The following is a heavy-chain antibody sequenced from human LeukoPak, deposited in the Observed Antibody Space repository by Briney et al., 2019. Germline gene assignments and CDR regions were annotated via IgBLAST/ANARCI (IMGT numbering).Heavy chain of an antibody. V-gene: IGHV3-7*01. CDR3: ATADSAH. CDR1: GFTFSSYW. J-gene: IGHJ4*02. Sequence: PRGSLRLSCVASGFTFSSYWMSWVRQVPGKGLEWVANIKQDGSEKYYVDSVKGRFTISRDNTKNSLYLQMNSLRAEDTAVYYCATADSAHWGQGTLVTASS. D-gene: IGHD3/OR15-3a*01. CDR2: IKQDGSEK.